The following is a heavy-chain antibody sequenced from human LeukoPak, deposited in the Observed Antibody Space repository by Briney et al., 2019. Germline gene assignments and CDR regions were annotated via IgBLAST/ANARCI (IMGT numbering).Heavy chain of an antibody. CDR1: GGSISSSSYY. Sequence: SETLSLTCTVSGGSISSSSYYWGWIRQPPGKGLEWIGSIYYSGSTYYNPSLKSRVNISVDTSKNQFSLKLSSVTAADTAVYYCARDGPEYSSGWYNWFDPWGQGTLVTVSS. CDR2: IYYSGST. CDR3: ARDGPEYSSGWYNWFDP. D-gene: IGHD6-19*01. J-gene: IGHJ5*02. V-gene: IGHV4-39*07.